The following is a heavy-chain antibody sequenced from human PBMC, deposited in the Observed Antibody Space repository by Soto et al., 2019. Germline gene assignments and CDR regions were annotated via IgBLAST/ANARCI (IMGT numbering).Heavy chain of an antibody. CDR3: ASFHNTSPRCFDS. J-gene: IGHJ5*01. Sequence: SETLSLTCSVSGGSINSGGYFWSWIRQHPGKGLECIGYIYHSGITYYNPSLKSRVTISVDTSKNEFSLQLRSVTAADTAVYFCASFHNTSPRCFDSCGQGTLVTVS. D-gene: IGHD1-20*01. CDR1: GGSINSGGYF. V-gene: IGHV4-31*03. CDR2: IYHSGIT.